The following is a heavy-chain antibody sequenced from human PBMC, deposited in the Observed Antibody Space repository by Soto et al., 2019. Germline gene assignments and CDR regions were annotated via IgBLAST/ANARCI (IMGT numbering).Heavy chain of an antibody. Sequence: ASVKVSCKASGDTFSSYAISWVRQAPGQGLEWMGGIIPIFGTANYAQKFQGRVTITADESTSTAYMELSSLRSEDTAVYYCAGGPYYYDSSGYPLGAFDIWGQGTMVTVSS. CDR1: GDTFSSYA. V-gene: IGHV1-69*13. D-gene: IGHD3-22*01. J-gene: IGHJ3*02. CDR2: IIPIFGTA. CDR3: AGGPYYYDSSGYPLGAFDI.